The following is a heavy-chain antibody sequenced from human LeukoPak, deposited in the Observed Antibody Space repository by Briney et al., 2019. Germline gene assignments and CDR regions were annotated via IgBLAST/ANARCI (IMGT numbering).Heavy chain of an antibody. J-gene: IGHJ3*02. CDR3: AKAPERYCSGGSCDGAFDI. CDR1: GFTFSSYG. V-gene: IGHV3-30*02. Sequence: GGSLRLSCAASGFTFSSYGMHWVRQAPGKGLGWVAFIRYDGSNKYYADSVKGRFTISRDNSKNTLYLQMNSLRAEDTAVYYCAKAPERYCSGGSCDGAFDIWGQGTMVTVSS. D-gene: IGHD2-15*01. CDR2: IRYDGSNK.